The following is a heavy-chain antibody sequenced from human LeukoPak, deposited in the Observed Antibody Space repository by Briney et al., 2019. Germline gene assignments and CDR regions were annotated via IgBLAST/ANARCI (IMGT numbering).Heavy chain of an antibody. CDR3: ARCGYPNAFDI. CDR2: IYYSGST. J-gene: IGHJ3*02. V-gene: IGHV4-59*01. Sequence: SETLSLTCTVSGGSISSYYWSWIRQPPGKGLEWIGYIYYSGSTNYSPSLKSRVTISVDTSKNQFSLKLSSVTAADMAVYYCARCGYPNAFDIWGQGTMVTVSS. D-gene: IGHD3-16*02. CDR1: GGSISSYY.